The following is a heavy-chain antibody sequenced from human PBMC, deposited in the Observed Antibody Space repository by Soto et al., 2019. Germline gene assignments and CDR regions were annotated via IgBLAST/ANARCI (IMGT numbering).Heavy chain of an antibody. CDR1: GYTFTSYG. V-gene: IGHV1-18*04. Sequence: ASVKVSCKASGYTFTSYGISWVRQAPGQGLEWMGWISAYNGNTNYAQKLQGRVTMTTDTSRSTAYMELRSLRSDDTAVYYCARDLSVSYDYVWGSFGDYWGQGTLVTVSS. D-gene: IGHD3-16*01. CDR2: ISAYNGNT. J-gene: IGHJ4*02. CDR3: ARDLSVSYDYVWGSFGDY.